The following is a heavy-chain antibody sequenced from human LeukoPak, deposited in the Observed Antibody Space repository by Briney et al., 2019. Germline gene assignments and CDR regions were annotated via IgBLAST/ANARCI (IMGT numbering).Heavy chain of an antibody. CDR3: ARIITMVRGVIVYYFDY. V-gene: IGHV3-33*01. CDR2: IWYDGSNK. J-gene: IGHJ4*02. CDR1: GFTFSSYG. D-gene: IGHD3-10*01. Sequence: QTGGSLRLSCAASGFTFSSYGMHWVRQAPGKGLEWVAVIWYDGSNKYYADSVKGRFTISRDNSKNTLYLQMNSLRAEDTAVYYCARIITMVRGVIVYYFDYWGQGTLVTVSS.